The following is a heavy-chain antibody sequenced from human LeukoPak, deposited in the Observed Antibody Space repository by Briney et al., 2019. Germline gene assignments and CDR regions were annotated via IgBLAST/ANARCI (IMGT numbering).Heavy chain of an antibody. CDR2: IYYSGST. D-gene: IGHD5-18*01. CDR1: GGSISSYY. CDR3: ARDPYRGWFDP. Sequence: SETLSLTCTVSGGSISSYYWSWLRQPPGKGLEWIGYIYYSGSTNYNPSLKSRVTISVDTSKNQFSLKLSSVTAADTAVYYCARDPYRGWFDPWGQGTLVTVSS. V-gene: IGHV4-59*01. J-gene: IGHJ5*02.